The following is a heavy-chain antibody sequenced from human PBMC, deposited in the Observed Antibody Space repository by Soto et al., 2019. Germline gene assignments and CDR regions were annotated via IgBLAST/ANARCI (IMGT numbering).Heavy chain of an antibody. V-gene: IGHV4-4*02. D-gene: IGHD4-4*01. J-gene: IGHJ4*02. CDR1: GASISSTDW. Sequence: PSETLSLTCAVSGASISSTDWWSWVRQPPGKGLEWLGEIYHSRSTHYNPSLKSRVTISVDKSKNQFSLKLTSVTAADTAVYYCAKDATVTRYYFDYWGQGTLVTVSS. CDR3: AKDATVTRYYFDY. CDR2: IYHSRST.